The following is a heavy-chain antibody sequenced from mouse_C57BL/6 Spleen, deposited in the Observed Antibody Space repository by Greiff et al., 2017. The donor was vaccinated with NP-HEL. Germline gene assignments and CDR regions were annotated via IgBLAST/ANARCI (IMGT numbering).Heavy chain of an antibody. CDR2: ISSGGDYI. J-gene: IGHJ4*01. CDR3: TRGRVRGSSPYYAMDY. Sequence: EVKLMESGEGLVKPGGSLKLSCAASGFTFSSYAMSWVRQTPEKRLEWVAYISSGGDYIYYADTVKGRFTISRDNARNTLYLQMSRLKSEDTAMYYCTRGRVRGSSPYYAMDYWGQGTSVTVSS. D-gene: IGHD1-1*01. V-gene: IGHV5-9-1*02. CDR1: GFTFSSYA.